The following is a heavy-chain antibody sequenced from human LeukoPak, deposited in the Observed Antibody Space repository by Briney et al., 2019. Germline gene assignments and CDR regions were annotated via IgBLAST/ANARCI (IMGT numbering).Heavy chain of an antibody. V-gene: IGHV1-69*13. Sequence: ASVKVSCKASGGTFGRYAITWVRQAPGQRLEWMGGVSPIYGTSDYAQRLPGRVTISADESTSTAFLQVSSLRSEDTAVYYCARDCSGGRCFGAFDIWGQGTLVIVSS. D-gene: IGHD2-15*01. CDR3: ARDCSGGRCFGAFDI. CDR2: VSPIYGTS. J-gene: IGHJ3*02. CDR1: GGTFGRYA.